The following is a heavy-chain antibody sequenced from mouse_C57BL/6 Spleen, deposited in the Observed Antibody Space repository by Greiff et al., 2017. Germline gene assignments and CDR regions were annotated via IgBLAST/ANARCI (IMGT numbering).Heavy chain of an antibody. D-gene: IGHD1-1*01. CDR2: IYPGSGST. V-gene: IGHV1-55*01. J-gene: IGHJ2*01. CDR1: GYTFTSYW. Sequence: QVQLQQSGAELVKPGASVKMSCKASGYTFTSYWITWVKQRPGQGLEWIGDIYPGSGSTNYNEKFKSKATLTVDTSSSTAYMQLSSLTSEDSAVYYCARLTHYYGSSFDYWGQGTTLTVSS. CDR3: ARLTHYYGSSFDY.